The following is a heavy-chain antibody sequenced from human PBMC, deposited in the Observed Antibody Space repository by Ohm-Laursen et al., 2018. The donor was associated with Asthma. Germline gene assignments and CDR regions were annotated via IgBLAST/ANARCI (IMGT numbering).Heavy chain of an antibody. CDR2: IYHSGST. Sequence: TLSLTCAVSGGSISSGGYSWSWIRQPPGKGLEWIGYIYHSGSTYYNPSLKSRVTISVDRSKNQFSLKLSSVTAADTAVYYCARGVVVTAIGYYFDSWGQGTLVTVSS. J-gene: IGHJ4*02. CDR1: GGSISSGGYS. V-gene: IGHV4-30-2*01. D-gene: IGHD2-21*02. CDR3: ARGVVVTAIGYYFDS.